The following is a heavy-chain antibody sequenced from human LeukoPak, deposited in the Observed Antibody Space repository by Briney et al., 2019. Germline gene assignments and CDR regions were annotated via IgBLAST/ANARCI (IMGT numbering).Heavy chain of an antibody. Sequence: GGSLRLSCAASGFTFSDYYMSWIRQAPGKGLEWVSYISSSGSTIYYADSVKGRFTISRDNAKNSLYLQMNGLRAEDTAVYYCARDPCSSTSCYVGGSGITDYWGQGTLVTVSS. CDR1: GFTFSDYY. V-gene: IGHV3-11*04. D-gene: IGHD2-2*01. CDR2: ISSSGSTI. CDR3: ARDPCSSTSCYVGGSGITDY. J-gene: IGHJ4*02.